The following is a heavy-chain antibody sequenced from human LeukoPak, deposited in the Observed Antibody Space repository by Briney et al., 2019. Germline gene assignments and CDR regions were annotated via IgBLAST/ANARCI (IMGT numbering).Heavy chain of an antibody. Sequence: GGSLRLSCAASGFTFSSYAMSWVRQAPGKGLEWVSAISGSGGSTYYADSVKGRFTISRDNAKNTLYLQMNSLRAEDTAVYYCARDLDGYRSGNGAWGQGTLVTVSS. J-gene: IGHJ5*02. CDR2: ISGSGGST. CDR1: GFTFSSYA. V-gene: IGHV3-23*01. CDR3: ARDLDGYRSGNGA. D-gene: IGHD5-12*01.